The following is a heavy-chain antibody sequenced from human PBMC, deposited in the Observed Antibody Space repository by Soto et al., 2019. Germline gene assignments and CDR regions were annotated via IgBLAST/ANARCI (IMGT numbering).Heavy chain of an antibody. Sequence: ETLSLSCSVYGVSFSGYYWSWIRQPPGKGLEWIGEINHSGSTNYNPSLKSRVTISVDTSKNQFSLKLSSVTAADTAVYYCARVSNPRNWFDPWGQGTLVTVYS. CDR2: INHSGST. CDR1: GVSFSGYY. CDR3: ARVSNPRNWFDP. V-gene: IGHV4-34*01. J-gene: IGHJ5*02.